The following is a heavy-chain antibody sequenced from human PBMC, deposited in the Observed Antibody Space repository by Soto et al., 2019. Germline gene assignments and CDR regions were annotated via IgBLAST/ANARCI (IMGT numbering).Heavy chain of an antibody. V-gene: IGHV4-61*01. J-gene: IGHJ4*02. Sequence: SETLSLTCTVSGGSVSSGSYYWSWIRQPPGKGLEWIGYIYYSGSTNYNPSLKSRVTISVDTSKNQFSLKLSSVTAADTAVYYCARAGYCSGGSCSFRFDYWGQGTLVTVSS. CDR3: ARAGYCSGGSCSFRFDY. CDR2: IYYSGST. CDR1: GGSVSSGSYY. D-gene: IGHD2-15*01.